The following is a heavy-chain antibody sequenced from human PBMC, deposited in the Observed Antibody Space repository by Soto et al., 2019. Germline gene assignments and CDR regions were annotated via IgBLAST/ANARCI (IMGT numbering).Heavy chain of an antibody. CDR1: GYSFTSYW. J-gene: IGHJ6*02. D-gene: IGHD3-9*01. CDR2: IYPGDSDT. V-gene: IGHV5-51*01. Sequence: GESLKISCKGSGYSFTSYWIGWVRQMPGKGLEWMGIIYPGDSDTRYSPSFQGQVTISADKSISTAYLQWSSLKASDTAMYYCARSGYDILTGYPYYVWGQGTTVTVSS. CDR3: ARSGYDILTGYPYYV.